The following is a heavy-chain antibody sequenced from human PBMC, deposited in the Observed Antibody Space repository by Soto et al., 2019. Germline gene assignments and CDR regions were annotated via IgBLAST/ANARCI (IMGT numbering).Heavy chain of an antibody. J-gene: IGHJ4*01. CDR1: GYTFSDYY. Sequence: GASVKVSCKASGYTFSDYYIHWVRQAPGQGLEWMGIINPGGDSTSYAQKFQGRVAMTRDMSTTTVYMELSSLRSEDTAVYYCARDGSGYYSYFDCWG. D-gene: IGHD3-3*01. CDR2: INPGGDST. CDR3: ARDGSGYYSYFDC. V-gene: IGHV1-46*01.